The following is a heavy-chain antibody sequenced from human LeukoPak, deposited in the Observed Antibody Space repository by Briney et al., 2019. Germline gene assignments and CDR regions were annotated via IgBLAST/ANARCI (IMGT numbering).Heavy chain of an antibody. J-gene: IGHJ3*02. CDR1: GYTFTGYY. V-gene: IGHV1-2*02. Sequence: ASVKVSCKASGYTFTGYYMHWVRQAPGQGLEWMGWINPNSGGTNYAQKFQGRVTMTRDTSISTAYTELSRLRSDDTAVYYCARAPSGCSGGSCYSDAFDIWGQGTMVTVSS. CDR3: ARAPSGCSGGSCYSDAFDI. CDR2: INPNSGGT. D-gene: IGHD2-15*01.